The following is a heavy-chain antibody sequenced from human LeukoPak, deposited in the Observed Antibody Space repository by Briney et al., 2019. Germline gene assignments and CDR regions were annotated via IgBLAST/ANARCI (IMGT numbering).Heavy chain of an antibody. V-gene: IGHV3-23*01. CDR3: AKDRSSGWSAEYFQH. CDR2: ISGSGGST. Sequence: PGGSLRLSCAASGFTFSSYAMSWVRQAPGKGLEWVSAISGSGGSTYYADSVKGRFTISRDNSKNTLYLQMNSLRAEDTAVYYCAKDRSSGWSAEYFQHWGQGTLVTVSS. CDR1: GFTFSSYA. D-gene: IGHD5-12*01. J-gene: IGHJ1*01.